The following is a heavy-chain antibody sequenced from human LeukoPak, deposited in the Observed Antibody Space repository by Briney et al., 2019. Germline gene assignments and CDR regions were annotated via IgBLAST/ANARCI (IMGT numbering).Heavy chain of an antibody. CDR1: GYTFTSYD. D-gene: IGHD6-19*01. V-gene: IGHV1-2*02. J-gene: IGHJ4*02. Sequence: GASVKVSCKASGYTFTSYDINWVRQATGQGLEWMGWINPNSGGTNYAQKFQGRVTMTRDTSISTAYMELSRLRSDDTAVYYCAREAVAEAYFDYWGQGTLVTVSS. CDR3: AREAVAEAYFDY. CDR2: INPNSGGT.